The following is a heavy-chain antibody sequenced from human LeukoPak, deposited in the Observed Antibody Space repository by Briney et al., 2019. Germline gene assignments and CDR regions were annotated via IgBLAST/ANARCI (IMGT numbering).Heavy chain of an antibody. CDR1: GYSINSGYY. Sequence: ETLSLTCTVSGYSINSGYYWGWIRQPPGKGLEWMGIIYPGDSDTRYSPSFQGQVTISADKSISTAYLQWSSLKASDTAMYYCARIYYDSSGYYYSSLYYYYYMDVWGKGTTVTVSS. CDR2: IYPGDSDT. CDR3: ARIYYDSSGYYYSSLYYYYYMDV. V-gene: IGHV5-51*01. D-gene: IGHD3-22*01. J-gene: IGHJ6*03.